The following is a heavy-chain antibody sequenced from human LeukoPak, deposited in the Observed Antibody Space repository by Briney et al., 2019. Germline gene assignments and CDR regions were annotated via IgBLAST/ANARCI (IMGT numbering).Heavy chain of an antibody. J-gene: IGHJ4*02. Sequence: PSETLSLTCTVPGGSISSDYWSGIRQPPPKGREWSGYIYYSGSTNYNPSLKSRVTISVDTSKSQFSLKLSSVTAADTAVYYCARVIFGSGWSFDYWGQGTLVTVSS. CDR3: ARVIFGSGWSFDY. CDR2: IYYSGST. D-gene: IGHD6-19*01. V-gene: IGHV4-59*01. CDR1: GGSISSDY.